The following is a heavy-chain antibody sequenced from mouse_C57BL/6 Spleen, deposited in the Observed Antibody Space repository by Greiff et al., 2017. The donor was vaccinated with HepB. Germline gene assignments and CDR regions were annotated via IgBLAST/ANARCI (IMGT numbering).Heavy chain of an antibody. CDR2: ISDGGSYT. J-gene: IGHJ4*01. V-gene: IGHV5-4*01. Sequence: EVHLVESGGGLVKPGGSLKLSCAASGFTFSSYAMSWVRQTPEKRLEWVATISDGGSYTYYPDNVKGRVTISRDNAKNTLYLQMSHLKSEDTAMYYCARGGLWSYYAMDYWGQGTSVTVSS. D-gene: IGHD1-1*02. CDR3: ARGGLWSYYAMDY. CDR1: GFTFSSYA.